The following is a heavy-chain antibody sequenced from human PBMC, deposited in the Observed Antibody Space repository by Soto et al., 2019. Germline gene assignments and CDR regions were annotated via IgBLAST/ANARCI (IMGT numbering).Heavy chain of an antibody. CDR3: NRIGDYSKGGP. Sequence: PGGSLRLSCTASGFTFSDYGMSWSRQAPGKGLEWLGFVRRKANGGTTEYAASVKGRFTISRDDSKSIAYLQMDSLKTDDTAVYYCNRIGDYSKGGPCGQGPLVTVSS. J-gene: IGHJ5*02. D-gene: IGHD4-4*01. V-gene: IGHV3-49*03. CDR1: GFTFSDYG. CDR2: VRRKANGGTT.